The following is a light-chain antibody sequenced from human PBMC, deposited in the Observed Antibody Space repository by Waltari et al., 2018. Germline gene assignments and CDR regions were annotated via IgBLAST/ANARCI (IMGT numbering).Light chain of an antibody. J-gene: IGLJ1*01. Sequence: QSALTQPRSVSGSPGQPVTISWTGTRSAGGGFNYVPWFQQHPGEAPKLIIYDVTKRPSGVPGRFSGSKSGNTASLTISGLQAEDDSDYYCCSYAGFYTYVFGTGTKVTVL. V-gene: IGLV2-11*01. CDR2: DVT. CDR1: RSAGGGFNY. CDR3: CSYAGFYTYV.